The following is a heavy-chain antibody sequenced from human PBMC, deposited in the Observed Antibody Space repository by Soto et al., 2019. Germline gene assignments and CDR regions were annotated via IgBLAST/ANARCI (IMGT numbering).Heavy chain of an antibody. D-gene: IGHD2-2*01. CDR2: IYPGDSDT. CDR3: ANYCSSTSCPTQRYYYYGMDV. CDR1: GYSFTTYW. Sequence: GESLKISCKASGYSFTTYWIGWVRQMPGKGLEWMGIIYPGDSDTKYSPSLQGQVSISADTSISTAYLQMNSLRAEDTAVYYCANYCSSTSCPTQRYYYYGMDVWGQGTTVTVSS. J-gene: IGHJ6*02. V-gene: IGHV5-51*01.